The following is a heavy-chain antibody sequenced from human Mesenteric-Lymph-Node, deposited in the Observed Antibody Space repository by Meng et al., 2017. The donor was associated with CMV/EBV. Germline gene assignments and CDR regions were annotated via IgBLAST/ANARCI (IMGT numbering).Heavy chain of an antibody. CDR2: IYAGGST. CDR3: AREHIGVVSVAFDRPMFHDYGMDV. J-gene: IGHJ6*02. V-gene: IGHV3-53*05. CDR1: Y. D-gene: IGHD2-2*01. Sequence: YMSWVRQAPGKGLEWVSVIYAGGSTYYADSVKGRFTISRDNSKNTVDLQMNSLRAEDTAVYYCAREHIGVVSVAFDRPMFHDYGMDVWGQGTLVTVSS.